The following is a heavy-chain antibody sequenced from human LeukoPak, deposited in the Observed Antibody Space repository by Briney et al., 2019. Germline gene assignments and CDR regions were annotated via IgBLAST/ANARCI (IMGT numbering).Heavy chain of an antibody. D-gene: IGHD6-13*01. CDR1: GFTFSSYS. V-gene: IGHV3-21*01. CDR2: ISSSSSYI. Sequence: GGSLRLSCAASGFTFSSYSMNWVRQAPGKGLEWVSSISSSSSYIYYADSVKGRFTISRDNAKNSLYLQMNSLRVEDTAVYYCAVIAAAGPFDYWGQGTLVTVSS. CDR3: AVIAAAGPFDY. J-gene: IGHJ4*02.